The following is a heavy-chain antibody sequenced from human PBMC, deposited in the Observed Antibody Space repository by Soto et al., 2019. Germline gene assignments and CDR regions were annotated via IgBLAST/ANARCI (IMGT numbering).Heavy chain of an antibody. CDR3: ASVAI. J-gene: IGHJ4*02. CDR1: GFTFSNYW. CDR2: IKQDGTET. V-gene: IGHV3-7*01. Sequence: EVQLVESGGGLVQPGGSLRLSCAASGFTFSNYWMSWVRQAPGKGLEWVANIKQDGTETNYVDSVRGRFTISRDNAKNSLDLQMNSLTAEDTAVYYCASVAIWGPGTLVTVSS. D-gene: IGHD5-12*01.